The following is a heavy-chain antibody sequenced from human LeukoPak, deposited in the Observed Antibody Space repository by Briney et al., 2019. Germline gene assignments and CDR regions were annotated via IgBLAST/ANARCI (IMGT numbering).Heavy chain of an antibody. Sequence: SETLSLTCTVSGGSVSSGNYYWSWIRQPPGKGLDWIGYIYYSGSTNYNPSLKSRVTISVDTSKNQFSLKLSSVTAADTAVYYCARARGSSWYRGHGMDVWGQGTTVTASS. D-gene: IGHD6-13*01. CDR3: ARARGSSWYRGHGMDV. CDR1: GGSVSSGNYY. J-gene: IGHJ6*02. V-gene: IGHV4-61*01. CDR2: IYYSGST.